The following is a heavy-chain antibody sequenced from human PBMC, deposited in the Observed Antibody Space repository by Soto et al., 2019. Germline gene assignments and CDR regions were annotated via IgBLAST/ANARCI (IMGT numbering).Heavy chain of an antibody. Sequence: GSLRLSCAASGFTFSSYAMSWVRQAPGKGLEWVSAISGSGGSTYYADSVKGRFTISRDNSKNTLYLQMNSLRAEDTAVYYCAKVSLRAMGCYDFWSGYYTTFDYWGQGTLVTVSS. J-gene: IGHJ4*02. CDR1: GFTFSSYA. D-gene: IGHD3-3*01. V-gene: IGHV3-23*01. CDR3: AKVSLRAMGCYDFWSGYYTTFDY. CDR2: ISGSGGST.